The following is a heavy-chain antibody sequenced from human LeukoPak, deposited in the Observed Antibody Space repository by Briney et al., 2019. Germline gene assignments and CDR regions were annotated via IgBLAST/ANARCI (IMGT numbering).Heavy chain of an antibody. CDR1: SGSISGYY. V-gene: IGHV4-59*01. CDR3: SRCPCLNYHNGMDV. D-gene: IGHD5/OR15-5a*01. CDR2: IYCSGST. Sequence: PSETLSLTCTVSSGSISGYYWSWIWQPQGKGLEWIGYIYCSGSTKFNPSLKSRVTMSLDASKNQFFLRLSSVTAADTAVYYCSRCPCLNYHNGMDVWGQGTRVTVSS. J-gene: IGHJ6*02.